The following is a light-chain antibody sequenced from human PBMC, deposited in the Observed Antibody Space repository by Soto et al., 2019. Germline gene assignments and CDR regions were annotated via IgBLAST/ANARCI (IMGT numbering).Light chain of an antibody. Sequence: EVVLTQSPGSLSLSPGERATLSCRASQSVTSSFLAWYQQKPGQAPRLVIYGASIRPAGIPDRFSGSGSGTDFTLTINRLEPEDFEVYYCQQYAKLRITLGLGTRLEIK. CDR3: QQYAKLRIT. J-gene: IGKJ5*01. V-gene: IGKV3-20*01. CDR1: QSVTSSF. CDR2: GAS.